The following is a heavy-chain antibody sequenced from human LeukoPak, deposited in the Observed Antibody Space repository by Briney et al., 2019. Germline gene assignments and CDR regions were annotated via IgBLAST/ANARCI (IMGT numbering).Heavy chain of an antibody. D-gene: IGHD3-10*01. CDR3: ARSYYYGSGTYHYFDY. V-gene: IGHV4-59*08. Sequence: SETLSLTCIVSGGSISSYYWNWIRQPPGKGLEWIGYMYNSGSTNYNPSLKSRVTISVDTSKNQFSLKLNSVTAADTAVYYCARSYYYGSGTYHYFDYWVQGTLVTVSS. CDR1: GGSISSYY. J-gene: IGHJ4*02. CDR2: MYNSGST.